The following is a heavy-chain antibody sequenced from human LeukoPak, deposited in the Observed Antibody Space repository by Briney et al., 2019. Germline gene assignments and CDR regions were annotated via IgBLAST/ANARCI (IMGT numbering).Heavy chain of an antibody. D-gene: IGHD2-15*01. CDR1: GYSISSGYY. CDR3: ARAGYCSGGSCYQLYYYYYMDV. J-gene: IGHJ6*03. V-gene: IGHV4-38-2*02. CDR2: IYHSGST. Sequence: SETLSLTCTVSGYSISSGYYWGWIRQPPGKGLEWIGSIYHSGSTYYNPSLKSRVTISVDTSKNQFSLKLSSATAADTAVYYCARAGYCSGGSCYQLYYYYYMDVWGKGTTVTVSS.